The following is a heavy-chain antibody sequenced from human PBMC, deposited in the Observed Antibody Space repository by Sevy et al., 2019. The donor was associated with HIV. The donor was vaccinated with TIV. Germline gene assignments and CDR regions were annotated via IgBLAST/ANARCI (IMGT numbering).Heavy chain of an antibody. CDR2: ISGYNGDT. Sequence: ASVKVSCKASGFTFSNYAFTWVRQAPGQGLEWMGWISGYNGDTKYAQKFQGRVTMTTDAFSSTAYMELRSLTSDDTAVYYCARDWCDSPGPVTGYWGQGSLVTVSS. J-gene: IGHJ4*02. V-gene: IGHV1-18*01. CDR1: GFTFSNYA. CDR3: ARDWCDSPGPVTGY. D-gene: IGHD3-22*01.